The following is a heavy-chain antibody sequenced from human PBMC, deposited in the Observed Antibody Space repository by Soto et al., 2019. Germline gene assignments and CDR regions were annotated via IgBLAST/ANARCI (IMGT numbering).Heavy chain of an antibody. CDR3: ARHASGWSVY. CDR2: MKQDGSEK. V-gene: IGHV3-7*04. J-gene: IGHJ4*02. D-gene: IGHD6-19*01. Sequence: EVQLVESGGGLVQPGGSLRISCAASGFTFSDYWMSWVRQVPGKGLEWVAKMKQDGSEKFYVDSVKGRFTISRDNAKESLFLQMNSLRDEDTAVYYCARHASGWSVYWGQGTLVTVSS. CDR1: GFTFSDYW.